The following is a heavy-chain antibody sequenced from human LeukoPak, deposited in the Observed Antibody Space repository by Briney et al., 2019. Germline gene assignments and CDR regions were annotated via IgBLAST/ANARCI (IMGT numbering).Heavy chain of an antibody. CDR2: ISGSGGST. D-gene: IGHD1-26*01. CDR1: GFTFSSYA. Sequence: PGGSLRLSCAASGFTFSSYAMSWVRQAPGKGLEWVSAISGSGGSTYYADSVKGRFTISRDNSKNTLYLQMNSLRAEDTAVYYCAKVPSGSYYQVYYYYMDVWVKATTVA. J-gene: IGHJ6*03. V-gene: IGHV3-23*01. CDR3: AKVPSGSYYQVYYYYMDV.